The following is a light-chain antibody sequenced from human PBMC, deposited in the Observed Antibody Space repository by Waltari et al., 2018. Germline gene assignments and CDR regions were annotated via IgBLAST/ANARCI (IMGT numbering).Light chain of an antibody. CDR2: WAS. CDR3: QQYYRTPQT. V-gene: IGKV4-1*01. CDR1: QSVLYSSNNKNS. Sequence: DIVMTQSPDSLAVSLGESATINCHHSQSVLYSSNNKNSLPWYPQKPGQPPKLLGYWASTRESGVPYRFSCSGHGTDFTLTISSLQAEDVAVYYCQQYYRTPQTFGQGTKVEIK. J-gene: IGKJ1*01.